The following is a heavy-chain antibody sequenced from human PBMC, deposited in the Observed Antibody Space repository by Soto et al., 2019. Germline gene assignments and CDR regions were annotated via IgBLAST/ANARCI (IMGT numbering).Heavy chain of an antibody. Sequence: PGGSLRLSCTASGLSVRNNYMSWVRQAPGMGLEWVSVIYNDGTTYYADSVKGRFTISRDTSKNTLSLQMDSLRAEDTAVYYCVRPLPPGRNYGMDVWGQGTTVTVSS. J-gene: IGHJ6*02. CDR3: VRPLPPGRNYGMDV. CDR1: GLSVRNNY. V-gene: IGHV3-53*01. D-gene: IGHD3-10*01. CDR2: IYNDGTT.